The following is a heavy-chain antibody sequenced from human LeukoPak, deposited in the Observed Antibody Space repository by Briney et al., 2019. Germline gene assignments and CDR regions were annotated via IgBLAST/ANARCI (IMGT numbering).Heavy chain of an antibody. CDR2: INHSGST. CDR1: GGSFSGYY. V-gene: IGHV4-34*01. J-gene: IGHJ3*02. CDR3: ARFIQGSIQQWLRFTFDI. Sequence: SETLSLTCAVYGGSFSGYYWSWIRQPPGKGLEWIGEINHSGSTNYNPSLKSRVTISVDTSKNQFSLKLSSVTAADTAVYYCARFIQGSIQQWLRFTFDIWGQGTMVTVSS. D-gene: IGHD5-18*01.